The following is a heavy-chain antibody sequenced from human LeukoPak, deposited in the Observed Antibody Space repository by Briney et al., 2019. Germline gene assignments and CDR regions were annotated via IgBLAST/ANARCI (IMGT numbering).Heavy chain of an antibody. D-gene: IGHD6-13*01. CDR1: GGSFSGYY. V-gene: IGHV4-34*01. CDR3: APRPYSSSWYGDV. CDR2: INHSGST. J-gene: IGHJ6*04. Sequence: SETLSLTCAVYGGSFSGYYWSWIRQPPGKGLEWIGEINHSGSTKYNPSLKSRVTISVDRSENQFSLKVSSVTAADTAVYYCAPRPYSSSWYGDVWGKGTTVTISS.